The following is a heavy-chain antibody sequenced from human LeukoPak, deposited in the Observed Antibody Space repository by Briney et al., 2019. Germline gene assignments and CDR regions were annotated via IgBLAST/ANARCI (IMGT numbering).Heavy chain of an antibody. Sequence: GGSLRLSCAASGFTFSSYWMSWVRQAPGKGLEWVANINQDGSEKYYVDSVKGRFTISRDNAKNSLYLQMNSLRAEDTAVYYYAREVRDFWSGPLDVWGKGTTVTVSS. D-gene: IGHD3-3*01. CDR2: INQDGSEK. CDR3: AREVRDFWSGPLDV. CDR1: GFTFSSYW. V-gene: IGHV3-7*01. J-gene: IGHJ6*04.